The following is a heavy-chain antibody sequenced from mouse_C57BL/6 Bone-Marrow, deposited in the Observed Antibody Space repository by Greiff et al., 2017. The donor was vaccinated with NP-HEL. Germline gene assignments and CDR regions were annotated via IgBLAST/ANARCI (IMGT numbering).Heavy chain of an antibody. D-gene: IGHD2-2*01. J-gene: IGHJ1*03. CDR3: ARQLWLRRYFDV. Sequence: QLQQSGAELARPGASVKLSCKASGYPFPSYGISWVKQSTGQGLEWIGEIYPRSGNTYYNEKFKGKATLTADKSSSTAYMGLRSLTSEDSAVYFCARQLWLRRYFDVWGTGTTVTVSS. CDR1: GYPFPSYG. CDR2: IYPRSGNT. V-gene: IGHV1-81*01.